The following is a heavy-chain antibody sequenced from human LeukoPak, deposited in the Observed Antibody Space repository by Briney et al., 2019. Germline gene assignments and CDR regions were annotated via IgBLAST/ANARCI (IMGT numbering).Heavy chain of an antibody. Sequence: ESGPSLVKPTQTLTLTCTFSGFSLTTSGVGVGWIRQPPGKALEWIALINCDDDKRYRPSLRSRLTITKDTSKNQVVLTMTNMDPVDTATYFCAHSPEYNWKAHSDSWGHGTLVTVSS. V-gene: IGHV2-5*02. CDR2: INCDDDK. CDR1: GFSLTTSGVG. D-gene: IGHD1-20*01. J-gene: IGHJ5*01. CDR3: AHSPEYNWKAHSDS.